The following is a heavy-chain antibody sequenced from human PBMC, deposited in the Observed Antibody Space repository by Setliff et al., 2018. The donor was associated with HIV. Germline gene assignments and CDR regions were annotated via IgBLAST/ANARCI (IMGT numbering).Heavy chain of an antibody. J-gene: IGHJ4*02. CDR2: FDPEDGET. Sequence: ASVKVSCKISGYTLTELSIHWVRQAPGKGLEWMANFDPEDGETFYAQKFQGRVTMTEGTSTDTAYMELSSLRSKDTAVYYCATPWPQWSSGYYALFSYWGQGTLVTVSS. V-gene: IGHV1-24*01. D-gene: IGHD3-22*01. CDR1: GYTLTELS. CDR3: ATPWPQWSSGYYALFSY.